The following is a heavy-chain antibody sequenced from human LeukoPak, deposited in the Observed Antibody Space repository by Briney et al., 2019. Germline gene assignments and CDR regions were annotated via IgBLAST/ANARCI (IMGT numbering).Heavy chain of an antibody. CDR3: ARGGYYGSGNDFRFDP. V-gene: IGHV4-59*01. J-gene: IGHJ5*02. D-gene: IGHD3-10*01. CDR2: FYYSGST. CDR1: GGSISSYY. Sequence: SETLSLTCTVSGGSISSYYWSWIRQPPGKGLEWIGHFYYSGSTKYNPSLKSRVTISVETSKNQFSLKLKSVTAADTAVYYCARGGYYGSGNDFRFDPWGQGTLVTVSS.